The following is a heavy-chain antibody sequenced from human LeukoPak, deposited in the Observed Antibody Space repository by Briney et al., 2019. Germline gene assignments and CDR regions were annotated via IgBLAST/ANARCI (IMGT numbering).Heavy chain of an antibody. D-gene: IGHD1-20*01. V-gene: IGHV3-23*01. CDR2: ISGSGGST. CDR1: GFTFSSYA. J-gene: IGHJ4*02. CDR3: AAAPRSNWNPPWDY. Sequence: GGSLRLSCAASGFTFSSYAMSWVRQAPGKGLEWVPAISGSGGSTYYADSVKGRFTVSRDNSKNTLYLQMNSLRAEDTAVYYCAAAPRSNWNPPWDYWGQGTLVTVSS.